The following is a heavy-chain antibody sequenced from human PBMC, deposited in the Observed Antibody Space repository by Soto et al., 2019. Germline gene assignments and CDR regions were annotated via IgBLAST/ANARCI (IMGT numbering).Heavy chain of an antibody. CDR1: GYTFTSYG. J-gene: IGHJ4*02. D-gene: IGHD4-17*01. CDR2: ISAYNGNT. V-gene: IGHV1-18*01. Sequence: QVQLVQSGAEVKKPGASVKVSCKASGYTFTSYGFSWVRQAPGQGLEWMGWISAYNGNTNYAQKLQGRVTMTTDTSTRTAYMELRSLRSDETAVAYCARWTTVETGNYWGQGTLVTVSS. CDR3: ARWTTVETGNY.